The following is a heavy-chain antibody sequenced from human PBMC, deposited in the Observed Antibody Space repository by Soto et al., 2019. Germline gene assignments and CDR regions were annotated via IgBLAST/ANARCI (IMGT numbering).Heavy chain of an antibody. CDR3: VRATGASTNYFDY. V-gene: IGHV5-51*01. Sequence: LHISGKRSGWRVTIYCIGWVRQMPGKGLECMGIIYPSDSDTKYSPSFQGQVTISVDKSISTAYLQWSSLKASDTAMYYCVRATGASTNYFDYLGQGAPVTVSS. J-gene: IGHJ4*01. CDR2: IYPSDSDT. CDR1: GWRVTIYC. D-gene: IGHD7-27*01.